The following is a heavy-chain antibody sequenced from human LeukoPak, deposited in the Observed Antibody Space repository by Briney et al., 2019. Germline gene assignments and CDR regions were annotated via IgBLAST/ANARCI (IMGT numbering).Heavy chain of an antibody. J-gene: IGHJ4*02. Sequence: GGSLRLSCAASGFTFNYAWMSWVRQVPGKGLEWVGQTVSEIDGETTDYAAHVKGRVTISRDDSKNTLYLQMNSLKTEDTAVYYCTTEYSSSSVRGFDYWGQGTLVTVSS. CDR3: TTEYSSSSVRGFDY. CDR1: GFTFNYAW. V-gene: IGHV3-15*04. CDR2: TVSEIDGETT. D-gene: IGHD6-6*01.